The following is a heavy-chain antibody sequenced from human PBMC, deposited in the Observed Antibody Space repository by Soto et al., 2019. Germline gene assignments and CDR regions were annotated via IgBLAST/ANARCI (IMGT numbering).Heavy chain of an antibody. D-gene: IGHD6-19*01. Sequence: SETLSLTCTVSGGSISSSSYYWGWIRQPPGKGLEWIGSIYYSGSTYYNPSLKSRVTISVDTSKNQFSLKLSSVTAADTAVYYCARQGEGMTKYSSGWPYYFDYWGQGTLVTVS. V-gene: IGHV4-39*01. CDR3: ARQGEGMTKYSSGWPYYFDY. J-gene: IGHJ4*02. CDR2: IYYSGST. CDR1: GGSISSSSYY.